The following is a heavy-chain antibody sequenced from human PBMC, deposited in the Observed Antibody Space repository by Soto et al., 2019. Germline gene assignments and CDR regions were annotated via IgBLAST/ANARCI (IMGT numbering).Heavy chain of an antibody. CDR2: IKQDGSGK. Sequence: EVQLVESGGGLVQPGGSLRLSCAASGFTFSSYWMSWVRQAPGKGLEWVANIKQDGSGKYYVDSVKGRFTISRDNAKNSLYLQMNSLRAEDTAVYYCARGVVVQDYYYYGMDVWGQGTTVTVSS. D-gene: IGHD2-2*01. J-gene: IGHJ6*02. CDR1: GFTFSSYW. CDR3: ARGVVVQDYYYYGMDV. V-gene: IGHV3-7*01.